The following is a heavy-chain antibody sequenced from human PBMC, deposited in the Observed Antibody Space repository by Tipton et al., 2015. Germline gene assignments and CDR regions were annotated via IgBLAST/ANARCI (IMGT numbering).Heavy chain of an antibody. D-gene: IGHD3-10*01. Sequence: QSGAEVQKPGESLKISCKGSGYTFGHYWIAWVRQMPGKGLEWMGLIYPGDSDTKYSPSFQGQVTISADKSISTAYLQWSSLKASDTAMYYCARGFGSAYDFWGQGTLVTVSS. J-gene: IGHJ4*02. CDR3: ARGFGSAYDF. V-gene: IGHV5-51*01. CDR2: IYPGDSDT. CDR1: GYTFGHYW.